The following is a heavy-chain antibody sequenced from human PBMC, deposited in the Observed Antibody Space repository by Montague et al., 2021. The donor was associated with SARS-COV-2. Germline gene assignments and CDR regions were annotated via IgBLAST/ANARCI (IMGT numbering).Heavy chain of an antibody. CDR1: GGSISSYY. CDR2: IYYSGST. Sequence: SQTLSLTCTVSGGSISSYYWSWIRQPPGKGLEWIGYIYYSGSTNYNPSLKSRVTISVDTSKNQFSLKLSSVTAADTAVYYCARGIFTIPFIPAHYYMDVWGQGTTVTVSS. J-gene: IGHJ6*03. V-gene: IGHV4-59*01. D-gene: IGHD3-3*01. CDR3: ARGIFTIPFIPAHYYMDV.